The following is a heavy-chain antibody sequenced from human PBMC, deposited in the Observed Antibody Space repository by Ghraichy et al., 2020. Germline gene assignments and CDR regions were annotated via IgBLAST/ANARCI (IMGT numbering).Heavy chain of an antibody. D-gene: IGHD1-1*01. J-gene: IGHJ3*01. V-gene: IGHV3-23*01. CDR3: AKQFGTTGTTF. CDR1: GFTFRSYV. CDR2: ISESGGST. Sequence: GGSLRLSCTASGFTFRSYVMNWVRQAPGKGLEWVSAISESGGSTYYPDSVKGRFTISRDNSMDTLYLQMNSLRAEDTAVYYCAKQFGTTGTTFWGQGTMVTVSS.